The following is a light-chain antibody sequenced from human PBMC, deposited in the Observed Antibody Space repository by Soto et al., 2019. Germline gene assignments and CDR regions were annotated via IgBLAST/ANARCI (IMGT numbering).Light chain of an antibody. CDR3: AAWDDSLNGWV. Sequence: QSVLTQPPSASGTPGQRVAISCSGNSSNIGSNSVNWYQHLPGTAPKLLVYSNNRRPSGVPDRISGSKSGASASLAFSGLQSEDEAEYFCAAWDDSLNGWVFGGGTKFTVL. CDR1: SSNIGSNS. V-gene: IGLV1-44*01. CDR2: SNN. J-gene: IGLJ3*02.